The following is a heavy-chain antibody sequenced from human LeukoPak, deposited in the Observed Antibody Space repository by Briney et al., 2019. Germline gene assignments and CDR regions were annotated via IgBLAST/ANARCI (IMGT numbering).Heavy chain of an antibody. CDR1: GGTFSSYA. J-gene: IGHJ6*02. D-gene: IGHD3-16*02. CDR2: ISAYNGNT. Sequence: ASVKVSCKASGGTFSSYAISWVRQAPGQGLEWMGWISAYNGNTNYAQKLQGRVTMTTDTSTSTAYMELRSLRSDDTAVYYCARDMITFGGVIPYGMDVWGQGTTVTVSS. CDR3: ARDMITFGGVIPYGMDV. V-gene: IGHV1-18*01.